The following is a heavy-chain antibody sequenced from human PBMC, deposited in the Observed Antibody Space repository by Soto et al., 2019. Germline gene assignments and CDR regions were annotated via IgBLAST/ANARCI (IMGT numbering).Heavy chain of an antibody. Sequence: SARQAPGQRLEWMGWINAGNGNTKYSQKFQGRVTITRDTSASTAYMELSSLRSEVTAVYYCARDLGGWSDYWGQGTLVTVSS. CDR2: INAGNGNT. J-gene: IGHJ4*02. V-gene: IGHV1-3*01. D-gene: IGHD2-15*01. CDR3: ARDLGGWSDY.